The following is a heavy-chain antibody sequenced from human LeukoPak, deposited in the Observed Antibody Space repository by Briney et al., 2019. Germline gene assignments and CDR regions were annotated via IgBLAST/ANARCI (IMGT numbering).Heavy chain of an antibody. CDR1: GFTFSSYG. Sequence: PGGTLRLSCAASGFTFSSYGMSWVRQAPGKGLEWVSAISGSGGSTYYADSVKGRFTISRDNSKNTLYLQMNSLRAEDTAVYYCAKDRGSSGSYVFYNYFDYWGQGALITVSS. J-gene: IGHJ4*02. D-gene: IGHD3-10*01. CDR2: ISGSGGST. V-gene: IGHV3-23*01. CDR3: AKDRGSSGSYVFYNYFDY.